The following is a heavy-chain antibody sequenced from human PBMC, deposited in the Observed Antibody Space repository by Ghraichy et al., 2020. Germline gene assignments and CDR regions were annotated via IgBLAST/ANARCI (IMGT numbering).Heavy chain of an antibody. D-gene: IGHD1-14*01. CDR3: AKDPAWYGQRYFDL. J-gene: IGHJ2*01. CDR1: GFTFSSYA. Sequence: GGSLRLSCAASGFTFSSYAMSWVRQAPGKGLEWVSAISGSGGSTYYADSVKGRFTISRDNSKNTLYLQMNSLRAEVTAVYYCAKDPAWYGQRYFDLWGRGTLVTVSS. CDR2: ISGSGGST. V-gene: IGHV3-23*01.